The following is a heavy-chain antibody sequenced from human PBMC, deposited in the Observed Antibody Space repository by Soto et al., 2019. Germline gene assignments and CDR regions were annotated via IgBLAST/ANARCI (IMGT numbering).Heavy chain of an antibody. V-gene: IGHV3-49*04. Sequence: GSLRLSCTFSGFSFGEYAMSWVRQAPGKGLEWVGFIRSKDYGGTTEYAASVKGRFAISRDDSKSIAYLQMNSLKTEDTAVHYCTRGSVSGFTHWGPGTLVTVYS. CDR3: TRGSVSGFTH. CDR2: IRSKDYGGTT. J-gene: IGHJ4*02. D-gene: IGHD1-26*01. CDR1: GFSFGEYA.